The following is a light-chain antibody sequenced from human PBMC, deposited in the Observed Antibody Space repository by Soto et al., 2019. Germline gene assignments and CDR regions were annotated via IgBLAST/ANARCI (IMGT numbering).Light chain of an antibody. V-gene: IGKV3-20*01. Sequence: EIVLTQSPGTLSLSPGERATLSCRASQSVSRNHLAWYQQKPGQAPRLLIYGASSRATGIPDRFSGSGSGTDFTLAINRLEPEDFAVYYCQQYGSSPRTFCQGTKLEI. J-gene: IGKJ2*01. CDR2: GAS. CDR1: QSVSRNH. CDR3: QQYGSSPRT.